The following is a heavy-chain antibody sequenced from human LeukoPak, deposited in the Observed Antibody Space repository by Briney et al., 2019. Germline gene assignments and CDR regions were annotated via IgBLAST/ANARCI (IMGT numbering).Heavy chain of an antibody. D-gene: IGHD5-12*01. Sequence: GGSLRLSCAASGFTFSSYWMSWVRQAPGKGLEWVANIKQDGSEKYYVDSVKGRFTISRDNAKNSLYLQMNSLRAEDTAVYYCARGGYSGYRGLDYWGQGTLVTVSS. CDR1: GFTFSSYW. CDR3: ARGGYSGYRGLDY. CDR2: IKQDGSEK. J-gene: IGHJ4*02. V-gene: IGHV3-7*01.